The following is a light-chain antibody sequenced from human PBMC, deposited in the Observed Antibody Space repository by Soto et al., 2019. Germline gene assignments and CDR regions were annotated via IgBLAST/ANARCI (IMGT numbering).Light chain of an antibody. Sequence: QSALTQPPSASGSPGQSVTISCTGTSSDVGAYDRVSWYQQHPGKPPKLIIYAVTDRTSGVPDRFSGSKSGNMASLTVSGLQAEDEADYYCTSYGGRDDTIFGGGTQLTVL. J-gene: IGLJ2*01. CDR3: TSYGGRDDTI. CDR1: SSDVGAYDR. V-gene: IGLV2-8*01. CDR2: AVT.